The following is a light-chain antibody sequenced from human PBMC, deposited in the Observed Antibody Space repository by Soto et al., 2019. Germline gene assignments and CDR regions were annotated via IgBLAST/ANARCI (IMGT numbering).Light chain of an antibody. CDR3: SSYASSNNVV. CDR1: SSDVGAYNY. Sequence: QSVLTQPPSASGSPGQSVTISCTGTSSDVGAYNYVSWYQQHPGKAPKLMIYEVSKRPSGVPDRFSGSKSGNTASLTVSGLQAEDEADYYCSSYASSNNVVFGGGTKVTVL. CDR2: EVS. J-gene: IGLJ2*01. V-gene: IGLV2-8*01.